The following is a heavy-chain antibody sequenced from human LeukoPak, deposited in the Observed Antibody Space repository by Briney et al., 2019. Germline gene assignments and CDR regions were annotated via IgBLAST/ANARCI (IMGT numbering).Heavy chain of an antibody. V-gene: IGHV4-34*01. CDR3: ARGWVSYVFDY. CDR2: INHSGST. Sequence: SETLSLTCTVSDGSISSYYWSWIRQPPGKGLEWIGEINHSGSTNYTPSLKSRVTISVDTSKNQFSLKLSSVTAADTAVYYCARGWVSYVFDYWGQGTLVTVSS. D-gene: IGHD1-26*01. J-gene: IGHJ4*02. CDR1: DGSISSYY.